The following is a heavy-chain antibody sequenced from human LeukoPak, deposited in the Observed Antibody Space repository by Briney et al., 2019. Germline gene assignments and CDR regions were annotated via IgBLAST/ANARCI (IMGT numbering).Heavy chain of an antibody. J-gene: IGHJ4*02. D-gene: IGHD2-21*02. CDR1: GGSISYFY. V-gene: IGHV4-4*07. Sequence: SETLSLTCTVSGGSISYFYWSWIRQPAGKGLEWIGRIYTSGSTNYNPSLKSRVTISVDTSKNQFSLKLSSVTAADTAVYYCARGGYCGGDCYFYYWGQGTLVTVSS. CDR2: IYTSGST. CDR3: ARGGYCGGDCYFYY.